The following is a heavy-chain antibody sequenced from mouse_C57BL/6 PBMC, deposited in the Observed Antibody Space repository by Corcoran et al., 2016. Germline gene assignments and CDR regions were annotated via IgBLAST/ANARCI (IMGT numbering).Heavy chain of an antibody. CDR1: GYTFTDYY. D-gene: IGHD1-1*01. CDR3: AREGYGSRNYFDY. CDR2: IFPGSGST. Sequence: QVQLQQSGPELVKPGASVKISCKASGYTFTDYYINWVKQRPGQGLEWIGWIFPGSGSTYYNEKFKGKATLTVDNSSSTAYMLLSSLTSEDSAVYFCAREGYGSRNYFDYWGQGTTLTVSS. J-gene: IGHJ2*01. V-gene: IGHV1-75*01.